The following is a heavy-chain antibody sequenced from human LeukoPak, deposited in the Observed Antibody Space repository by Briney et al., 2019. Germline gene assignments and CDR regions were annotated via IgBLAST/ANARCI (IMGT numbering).Heavy chain of an antibody. CDR3: ARHRDYNWNYSYFDY. D-gene: IGHD1-7*01. CDR2: ISYSGST. CDR1: GGSSSSSRYY. V-gene: IGHV4-39*01. J-gene: IGHJ4*02. Sequence: SETLSLTCTVSGGSSSSSRYYWGWIRQPPGKGLEWIGSISYSGSTYFNPPLKSRVTMSVDTSKNQFSLKLSSVTAADTAVYHCARHRDYNWNYSYFDYWGQGTLVTVPS.